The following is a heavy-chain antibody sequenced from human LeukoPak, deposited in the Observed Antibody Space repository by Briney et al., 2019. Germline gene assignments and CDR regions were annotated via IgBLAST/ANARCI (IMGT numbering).Heavy chain of an antibody. Sequence: PGGSLRLSCAASGFTFSTHAMAWVRQAPGKGLEWVSSIGGRTTSTYADSVKGRFTISRDNSKNTVYLQMNNLRADDTAVYYCARDPGVVAFHYLDYWGQGTLVTVSA. V-gene: IGHV3-23*01. CDR1: GFTFSTHA. CDR3: ARDPGVVAFHYLDY. CDR2: IGGRTTST. D-gene: IGHD3-3*01. J-gene: IGHJ4*02.